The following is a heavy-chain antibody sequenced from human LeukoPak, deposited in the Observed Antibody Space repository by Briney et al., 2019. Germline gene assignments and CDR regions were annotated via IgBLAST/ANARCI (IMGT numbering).Heavy chain of an antibody. J-gene: IGHJ4*02. Sequence: SETLSLTCAVYGGSFSGYYWSWIRQPPGKGLEWIGEINHSGSTNYNPSLKSRVTISVDTSKNQFSLKLSSVTAADTAVYYCARIYGDYAGYYFDYWGQGTLVTVSS. CDR1: GGSFSGYY. CDR2: INHSGST. D-gene: IGHD4-17*01. CDR3: ARIYGDYAGYYFDY. V-gene: IGHV4-34*01.